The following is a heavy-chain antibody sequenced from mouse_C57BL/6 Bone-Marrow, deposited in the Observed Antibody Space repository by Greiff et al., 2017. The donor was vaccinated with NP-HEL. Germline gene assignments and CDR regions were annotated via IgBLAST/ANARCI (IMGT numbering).Heavy chain of an antibody. CDR3: ARQGDYGNYVPWFAY. CDR2: ISSGGSYT. V-gene: IGHV5-6*02. J-gene: IGHJ3*01. CDR1: GFTFSSYG. Sequence: DVKLVESGGDLVKPGGSLKLSCAASGFTFSSYGMSWVRQTPDKRLEWVATISSGGSYTYYPDSVKGRFTISSDTAKNTLYLQMSSLTSEDTAMYYCARQGDYGNYVPWFAYWGQGTLVTVSA. D-gene: IGHD2-1*01.